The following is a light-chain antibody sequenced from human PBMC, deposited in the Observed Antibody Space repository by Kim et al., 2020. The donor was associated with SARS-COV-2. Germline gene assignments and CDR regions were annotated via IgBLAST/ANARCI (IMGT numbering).Light chain of an antibody. CDR3: QQRSNWPLT. CDR2: DAS. Sequence: LSPGERATLSCRASQSVSSYLAWYQQKPGQAPRLLIYDASNRATGIPARFSCSGSGTDFTLTISSLEPEDFAVYYCQQRSNWPLTFGGGTKVDIK. J-gene: IGKJ4*01. V-gene: IGKV3-11*01. CDR1: QSVSSY.